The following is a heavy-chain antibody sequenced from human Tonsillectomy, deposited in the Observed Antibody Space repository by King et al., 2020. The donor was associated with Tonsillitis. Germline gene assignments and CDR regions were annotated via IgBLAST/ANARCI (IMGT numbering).Heavy chain of an antibody. CDR3: ARVLVGPYSYGFRSWYFDL. V-gene: IGHV4-34*01. CDR1: AGSFSDYY. CDR2: VNHSGST. D-gene: IGHD5-18*01. J-gene: IGHJ2*01. Sequence: QVQLQEWGAGLLKPSETLSLTCAVHAGSFSDYYWSWIRQPPGKGLEWIGEVNHSGSTNYNPSLKSRVTISVDTPKNQFSLNLSSVTAADAAVYYCARVLVGPYSYGFRSWYFDLWGRGTLVTVSS.